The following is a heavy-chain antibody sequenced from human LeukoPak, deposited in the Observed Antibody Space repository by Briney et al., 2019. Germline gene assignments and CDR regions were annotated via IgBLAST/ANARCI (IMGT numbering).Heavy chain of an antibody. J-gene: IGHJ4*02. Sequence: GGSLRLSCAASGLTFCGYGMHWVRQAPGKGLEWVGRIKSKTDGGTIDYAAPVKGRFTISRDDSKNTLYLQMNSLKTEDTAVYYCTTEVATPRDYWGQGTLVTVSS. CDR1: GLTFCGYG. CDR2: IKSKTDGGTI. V-gene: IGHV3-15*07. CDR3: TTEVATPRDY. D-gene: IGHD2-15*01.